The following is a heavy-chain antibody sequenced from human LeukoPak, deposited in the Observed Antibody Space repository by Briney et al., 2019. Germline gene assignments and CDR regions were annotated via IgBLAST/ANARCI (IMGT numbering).Heavy chain of an antibody. J-gene: IGHJ4*02. D-gene: IGHD5-24*01. CDR2: IYYSGST. V-gene: IGHV4-59*08. CDR3: ARGARAGYNLEPFDY. Sequence: PSETLSLTCTVSGGSVSGYYWSWIRQPPGKGLEWIGYIYYSGSTKYNPSLKSRVTISVDTSKSQFSLKLSSVTAADTAVYYCARGARAGYNLEPFDYWGQGTLVTVSS. CDR1: GGSVSGYY.